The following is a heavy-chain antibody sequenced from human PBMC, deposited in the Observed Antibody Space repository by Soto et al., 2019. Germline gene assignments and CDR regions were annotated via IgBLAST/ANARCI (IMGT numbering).Heavy chain of an antibody. Sequence: QLQLQESGPGLVKPSETLSLTCTVSGGSISSSSYYWGWIRQPPGKGLEWIGSIYYSGSTYYNPSLKSRVTISVEPPKTTCALQLGSVTAAATAVYYCARHYYGSGSYRRGMDVWGQGTTVTVSS. V-gene: IGHV4-39*01. CDR3: ARHYYGSGSYRRGMDV. J-gene: IGHJ6*02. CDR2: IYYSGST. CDR1: GGSISSSSYY. D-gene: IGHD3-10*01.